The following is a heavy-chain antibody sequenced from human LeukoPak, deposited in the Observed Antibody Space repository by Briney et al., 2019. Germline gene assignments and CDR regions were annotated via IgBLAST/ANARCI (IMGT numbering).Heavy chain of an antibody. D-gene: IGHD3-9*01. J-gene: IGHJ2*01. CDR2: INHSGSP. CDR1: GGSFSGYY. V-gene: IGHV4-34*01. CDR3: ARQYSDILTGYHRGELYWYFDL. Sequence: PSETLSLTCAVYGGSFSGYYWSWIRQPPGKGLEWIGEINHSGSPNYNPSLKSRVTISVDTSKNQFSLKLSSVTAADTAVYYCARQYSDILTGYHRGELYWYFDLWGRGTLVTVSS.